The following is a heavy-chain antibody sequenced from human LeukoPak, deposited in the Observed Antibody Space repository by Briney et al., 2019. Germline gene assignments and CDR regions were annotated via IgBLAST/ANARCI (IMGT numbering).Heavy chain of an antibody. V-gene: IGHV3-66*02. D-gene: IGHD3-10*01. Sequence: GGSLCLFCPASGFTVSNDYMAWVRQDPGKGLEWVSLIYADGTTFYTGSVKGRFTMSRDNFKNTLYLQMNSLRPEDTALYYCARDRSGAQNCVALDPWGQGTLVTVSS. CDR1: GFTVSNDY. J-gene: IGHJ5*02. CDR2: IYADGTT. CDR3: ARDRSGAQNCVALDP.